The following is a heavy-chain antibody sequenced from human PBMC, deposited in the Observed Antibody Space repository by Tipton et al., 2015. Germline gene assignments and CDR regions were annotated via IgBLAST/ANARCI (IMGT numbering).Heavy chain of an antibody. CDR3: TRAKFSSGWYNPRSFDSYTMDV. CDR1: GFSFADYI. D-gene: IGHD6-19*01. CDR2: VRSKRYGGTT. V-gene: IGHV3-49*03. J-gene: IGHJ6*02. Sequence: SLRLSCTTSGFSFADYIMSWFRQAPGEGLEWVGFVRSKRYGGTTEYAASVKGRFTISRDASKSIAYLQMYSLNIEDTGVYYCTRAKFSSGWYNPRSFDSYTMDVWGPGTTVTVSS.